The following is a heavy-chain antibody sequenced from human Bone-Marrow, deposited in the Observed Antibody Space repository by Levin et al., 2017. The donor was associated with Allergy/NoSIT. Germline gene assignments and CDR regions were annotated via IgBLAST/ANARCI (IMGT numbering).Heavy chain of an antibody. CDR2: FDPEDGET. V-gene: IGHV1-24*01. CDR3: ATVYGRDVLRWFGEFTY. Sequence: GESLKISCKVSGYTLTDLSIHWVRQAPGKGLEWMGGFDPEDGETIFAQNFQGRVTMTEDTSTDTAYMELSSLRSEDTAVYYCATVYGRDVLRWFGEFTYWGQGTLVTVSS. CDR1: GYTLTDLS. J-gene: IGHJ4*02. D-gene: IGHD3-10*01.